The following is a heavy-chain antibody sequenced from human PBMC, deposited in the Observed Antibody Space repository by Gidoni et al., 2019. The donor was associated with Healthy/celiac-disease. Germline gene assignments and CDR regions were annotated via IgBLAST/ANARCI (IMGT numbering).Heavy chain of an antibody. D-gene: IGHD2-15*01. V-gene: IGHV3-7*03. Sequence: EVQLVESGGGLVQPGGSLRLSCAASGFTSSSYWMSWVRQAPGKGLEWVANIKQDGSEKYYVDSVKGRFTISRDNAKNSLYLQMNSLRAEDTAVYYCARDGGYCSGGSCYEDYWGQGTLVTVSS. CDR3: ARDGGYCSGGSCYEDY. CDR1: GFTSSSYW. CDR2: IKQDGSEK. J-gene: IGHJ4*02.